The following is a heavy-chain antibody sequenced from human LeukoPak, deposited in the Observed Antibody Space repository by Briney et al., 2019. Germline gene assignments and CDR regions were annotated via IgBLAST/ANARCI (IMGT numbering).Heavy chain of an antibody. J-gene: IGHJ6*02. D-gene: IGHD1-7*01. Sequence: SETLSLTCTVPGGSVSSYYWSWIRQPPGKGLEWIGYIYYSGSTNYNPSLKSRVTISVDTSKNQFSLKLSSVTAADTAVYHCARDNWNYGSSMDVWGQGTTVTVSS. V-gene: IGHV4-59*02. CDR3: ARDNWNYGSSMDV. CDR2: IYYSGST. CDR1: GGSVSSYY.